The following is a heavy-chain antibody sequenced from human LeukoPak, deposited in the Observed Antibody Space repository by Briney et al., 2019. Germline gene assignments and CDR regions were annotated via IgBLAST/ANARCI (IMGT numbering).Heavy chain of an antibody. D-gene: IGHD4-17*01. Sequence: GGSLRLSCAASGFTFSSYSMNWVRQAPGKGLEWVSYISSSSTIYYADSVKGRFTISRDNSKNTLYLQMNSLRAEDTAVYYCAKEAPPYGDYVGGFNWFDPWGQGTLVTVSS. CDR2: ISSSSTI. V-gene: IGHV3-48*01. J-gene: IGHJ5*02. CDR3: AKEAPPYGDYVGGFNWFDP. CDR1: GFTFSSYS.